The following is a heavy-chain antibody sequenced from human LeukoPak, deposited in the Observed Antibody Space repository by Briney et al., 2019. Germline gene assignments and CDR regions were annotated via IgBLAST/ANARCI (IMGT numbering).Heavy chain of an antibody. J-gene: IGHJ1*01. D-gene: IGHD3-22*01. Sequence: GFLRLSCAASGFTFGSYGMSWVRQAPGKGLEWVSFITPNADRTSYADSVEGRFTISRDNPRNTLYMQMNSLRDEDTALYYCAIMHGYYDGSGYWVQWGQGTLVTVSS. V-gene: IGHV3-23*01. CDR2: ITPNADRT. CDR1: GFTFGSYG. CDR3: AIMHGYYDGSGYWVQ.